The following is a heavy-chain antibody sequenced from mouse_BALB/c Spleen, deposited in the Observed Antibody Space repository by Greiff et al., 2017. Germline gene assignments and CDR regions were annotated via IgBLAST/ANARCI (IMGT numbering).Heavy chain of an antibody. CDR2: IYPGGGYT. V-gene: IGHV1-63*01. Sequence: VQLQQSGAELVRPGTSVKISCKASGYTFTNYWLGWVKQRPGHGLEWIGDIYPGGGYTNYNEKFKGKATLTVDKSSSTAYMELNSLTSEDSAVYYCARSFAYWGQGTLVTVSA. CDR3: ARSFAY. CDR1: GYTFTNYW. J-gene: IGHJ3*01.